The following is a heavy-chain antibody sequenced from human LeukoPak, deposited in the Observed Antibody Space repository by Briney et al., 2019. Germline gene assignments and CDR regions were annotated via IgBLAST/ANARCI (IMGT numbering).Heavy chain of an antibody. Sequence: GGSLRLSCAASGFTFSDYFINWVRQAPGKGLEWVSSISGSSSSIYYSDSVRGRFTTSRDNAKNSLFLEMKSLRAEDTAVYYCTRDHSTYYDFWSGYSYYFDYWGQGTLVTVSS. J-gene: IGHJ4*02. CDR1: GFTFSDYF. CDR2: ISGSSSSI. CDR3: TRDHSTYYDFWSGYSYYFDY. D-gene: IGHD3-3*01. V-gene: IGHV3-69-1*01.